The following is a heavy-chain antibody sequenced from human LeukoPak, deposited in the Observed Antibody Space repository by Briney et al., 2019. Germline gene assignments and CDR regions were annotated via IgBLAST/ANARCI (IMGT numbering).Heavy chain of an antibody. Sequence: GRSLRLSCAASGFTISSYGMHWVRQAPGKGLEWVAVISYDGSNKYYADSVKGRFAISRDNSKNTLYLQMNSLRAEDTAVYYCAKDVYWGQGTLVTVSS. CDR3: AKDVY. CDR1: GFTISSYG. CDR2: ISYDGSNK. V-gene: IGHV3-30*18. J-gene: IGHJ4*02.